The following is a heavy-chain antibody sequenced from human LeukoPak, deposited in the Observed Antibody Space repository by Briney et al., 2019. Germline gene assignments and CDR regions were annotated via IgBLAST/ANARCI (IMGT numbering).Heavy chain of an antibody. D-gene: IGHD2-2*01. J-gene: IGHJ4*02. Sequence: GGSLRLSCAASGFTFSSYEMNWVRQAPGKGLEWVSYLSSSASTISYADSVTGRFTISRDNAKNSLYLQMNSLRAEDTAVYYCASQITVPYFDYWGQGTLVTVSS. V-gene: IGHV3-48*03. CDR2: LSSSASTI. CDR3: ASQITVPYFDY. CDR1: GFTFSSYE.